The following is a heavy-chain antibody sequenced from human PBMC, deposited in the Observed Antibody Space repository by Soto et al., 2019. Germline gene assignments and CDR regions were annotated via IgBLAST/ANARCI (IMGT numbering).Heavy chain of an antibody. D-gene: IGHD4-17*01. CDR3: ARVVKRAVTTYYYYYYGMDV. CDR2: SNAGNGNT. Sequence: ASVKVSCKASGYTFTNYAMHWVRQAPGQRPEWMGWSNAGNGNTTYSNTFQGRVTLTRDTSASTAYMELSSLRSEDTAVYYCARVVKRAVTTYYYYYYGMDVWGQGTTVTVSS. J-gene: IGHJ6*02. V-gene: IGHV1-3*01. CDR1: GYTFTNYA.